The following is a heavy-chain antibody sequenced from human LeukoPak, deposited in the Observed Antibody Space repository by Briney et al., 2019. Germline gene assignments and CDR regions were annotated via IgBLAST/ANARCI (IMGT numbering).Heavy chain of an antibody. CDR1: GFTFSSYS. CDR2: ISSSSIYI. Sequence: GGSLRLSCAASGFTFSSYSMNWVRQAPGKGLEWVSSISSSSIYIYYADSVKGRFTTSRDNAKNSLYLQMNSLRAEDPAVYYCARDETPYYWGQGILVTVSS. D-gene: IGHD4-23*01. CDR3: ARDETPYY. J-gene: IGHJ4*02. V-gene: IGHV3-21*01.